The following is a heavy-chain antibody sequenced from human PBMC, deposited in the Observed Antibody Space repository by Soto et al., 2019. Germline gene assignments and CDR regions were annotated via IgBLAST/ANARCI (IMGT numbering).Heavy chain of an antibody. CDR2: VIPILAMS. V-gene: IGHV1-69*02. CDR3: ATNYGSGSTHFDY. Sequence: QVKLVQSGAEVRKPGSSVKVSCTASGGTFSSYTINWVRQAPGQGPEWMGRVIPILAMSNYAQKFQGRVTITADQSTSTPYMYLSRLRSEDTALYYCATNYGSGSTHFDYWGQGTLVTVSS. CDR1: GGTFSSYT. J-gene: IGHJ4*02. D-gene: IGHD3-10*01.